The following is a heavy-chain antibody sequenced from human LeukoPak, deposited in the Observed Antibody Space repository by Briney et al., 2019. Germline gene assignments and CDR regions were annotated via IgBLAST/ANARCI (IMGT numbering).Heavy chain of an antibody. Sequence: SETLSLTCTVSGGSISSYYWSWIRQPAGKGLEWIGRIYTSGSTNYNPSLKSRVTMSVDTSKNQFSLELSSVTAADTAVYYCASMRGYDFWSGYYLTPYYYYYGMDVWGQGTTVTVSS. CDR2: IYTSGST. CDR1: GGSISSYY. V-gene: IGHV4-4*07. CDR3: ASMRGYDFWSGYYLTPYYYYYGMDV. J-gene: IGHJ6*02. D-gene: IGHD3-3*01.